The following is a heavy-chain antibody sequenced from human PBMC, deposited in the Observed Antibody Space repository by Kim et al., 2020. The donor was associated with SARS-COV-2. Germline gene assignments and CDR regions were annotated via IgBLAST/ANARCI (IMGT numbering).Heavy chain of an antibody. Sequence: SETLSHTCTVSGGSTSSSSYYWGWIRQPPGKGLEWIGSIFYSGSSYYNPSLKRRVTTSVDTSKNKFSLKLSSVTAADTAVYYCAGGSGSGYSFDYWGQGT. J-gene: IGHJ4*02. V-gene: IGHV4-39*07. D-gene: IGHD3-22*01. CDR2: IFYSGSS. CDR3: AGGSGSGYSFDY. CDR1: GGSTSSSSYY.